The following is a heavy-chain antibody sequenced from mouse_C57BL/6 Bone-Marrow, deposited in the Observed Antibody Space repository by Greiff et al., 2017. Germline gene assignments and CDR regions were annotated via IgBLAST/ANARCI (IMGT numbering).Heavy chain of an antibody. CDR1: GYTFTSYW. D-gene: IGHD1-1*01. CDR2: INPSNGGT. CDR3: ARQNYYGSSPLYFDV. J-gene: IGHJ1*03. V-gene: IGHV1-53*01. Sequence: QVQLQQPGTELVKPGASVKLSCKASGYTFTSYWMHWVKQRPGPGLEWIGNINPSNGGTNYNEKFKSKATLTVDKSSSTAYMQLSSLTSEDSAVYYCARQNYYGSSPLYFDVWGTGTTVTVSS.